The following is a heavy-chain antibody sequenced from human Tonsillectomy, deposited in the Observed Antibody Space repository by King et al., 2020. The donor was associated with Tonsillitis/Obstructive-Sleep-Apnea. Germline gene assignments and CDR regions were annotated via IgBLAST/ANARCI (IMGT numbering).Heavy chain of an antibody. D-gene: IGHD1-7*01. CDR3: AKDSGTRVAHFDY. CDR1: GFTFSRYA. J-gene: IGHJ4*02. CDR2: ISGSGGST. Sequence: VQLVESGGGLVQPGGSLRLSCAASGFTFSRYAMSWVRQALGKGLEWASVISGSGGSTYYADSVKGRVTISRDNSKTTLYLQMNSLRAEDTAVYYCAKDSGTRVAHFDYWGQGTLVTVSS. V-gene: IGHV3-23*04.